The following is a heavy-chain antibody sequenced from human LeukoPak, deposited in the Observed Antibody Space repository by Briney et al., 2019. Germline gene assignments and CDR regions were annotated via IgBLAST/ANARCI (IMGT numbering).Heavy chain of an antibody. D-gene: IGHD3-10*01. J-gene: IGHJ4*02. CDR1: GYIFTTAW. Sequence: GEALKISCKASGYIFTTAWIGWVRQMPGKGLEWMGIIYPGDSDTRYSPSFQGQVTISADKSISSAYLQWSSLKASDTAMYYCARHQTGEKWQTFQLDYWGQGTLVTVSS. CDR2: IYPGDSDT. V-gene: IGHV5-51*01. CDR3: ARHQTGEKWQTFQLDY.